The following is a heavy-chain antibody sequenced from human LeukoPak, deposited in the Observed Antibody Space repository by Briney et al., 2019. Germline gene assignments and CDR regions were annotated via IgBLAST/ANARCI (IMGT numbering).Heavy chain of an antibody. J-gene: IGHJ4*02. Sequence: PGGSLRLSCAASGFAFSDDWMTWIRQPPGKGLEWVANIRRDGSQIHYLDSVKGRFTISRDNAEKSLYLEMNSLRAEDTAVYYCARGAVGQQLVQGEFDYWGQGTLVTVSS. V-gene: IGHV3-7*01. CDR3: ARGAVGQQLVQGEFDY. CDR1: GFAFSDDW. D-gene: IGHD6-13*01. CDR2: IRRDGSQI.